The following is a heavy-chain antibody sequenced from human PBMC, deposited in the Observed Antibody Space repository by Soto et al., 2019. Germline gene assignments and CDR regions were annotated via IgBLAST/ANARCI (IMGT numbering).Heavy chain of an antibody. V-gene: IGHV1-3*01. CDR1: GYTFTSYA. D-gene: IGHD5-12*01. J-gene: IGHJ3*02. CDR3: ARNRGYSGYDSAFDI. Sequence: ASVKVSCKASGYTFTSYAMHWVRQAPGQRLEWMGWINAGNGNTKYSQKFQGRVTITRDTSASTAYMELSSLRSEDTAVYYCARNRGYSGYDSAFDIWGQGTMVTVSS. CDR2: INAGNGNT.